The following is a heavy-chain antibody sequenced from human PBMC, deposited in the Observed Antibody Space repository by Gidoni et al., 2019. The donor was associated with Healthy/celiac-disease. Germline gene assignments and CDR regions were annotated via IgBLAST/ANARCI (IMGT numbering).Heavy chain of an antibody. CDR1: GGSISSSSYY. D-gene: IGHD1-26*01. J-gene: IGHJ4*02. CDR2: IYYSGST. Sequence: QLQLQESGPGLVKPSETLSLTCTISGGSISSSSYYWGWIRQPPGKGLEWIGSIYYSGSTYYNPSLKSRVTISVDTSKNQFSLKLSSVTAADTAVYYCARPAQGSSIDYWGQGTLVTVSS. V-gene: IGHV4-39*01. CDR3: ARPAQGSSIDY.